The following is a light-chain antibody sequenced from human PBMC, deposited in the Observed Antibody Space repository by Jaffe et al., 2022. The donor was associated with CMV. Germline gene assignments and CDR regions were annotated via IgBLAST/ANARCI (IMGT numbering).Light chain of an antibody. CDR2: DVT. CDR3: ASYTGTSTLM. Sequence: QSALTQPASVSGSPGQSITISCTGTRSDVGSYNYVSWYQKHPGRAPKYIIYDVTNRPSGVSNRFSGSKSGNTASLTISGLQAEDEADYYCASYTGTSTLMFGGGTKLTVL. CDR1: RSDVGSYNY. J-gene: IGLJ3*02. V-gene: IGLV2-14*03.